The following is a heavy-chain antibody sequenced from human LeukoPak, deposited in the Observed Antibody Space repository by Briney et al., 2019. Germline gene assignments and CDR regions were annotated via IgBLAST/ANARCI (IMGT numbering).Heavy chain of an antibody. V-gene: IGHV3-23*01. CDR1: GITLSSYA. J-gene: IGHJ5*02. D-gene: IGHD3-10*01. CDR3: AKDPMVRGAEQRDWFDP. Sequence: AGGSLRLSCAVSGITLSSYAMSWVRQAPGKGLEWVSAISGSGGSTYYADSVKGRFTISRDNSKNTLYLQMNSLRAEDTAVYYCAKDPMVRGAEQRDWFDPWGQGTLVTVSS. CDR2: ISGSGGST.